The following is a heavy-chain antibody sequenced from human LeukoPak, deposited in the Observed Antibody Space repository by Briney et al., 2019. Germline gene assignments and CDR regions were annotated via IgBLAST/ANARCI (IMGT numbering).Heavy chain of an antibody. CDR3: ARGGGYPDNWFDT. V-gene: IGHV4-59*12. CDR1: GDSISSNY. CDR2: IHYSGST. D-gene: IGHD3-16*02. J-gene: IGHJ5*02. Sequence: PSETLSLTCTVSGDSISSNYWSWIRQPPGKGLEWIGYIHYSGSTYYKPSLKSRVTISLDTSKNQFSLKATSVTAADTAVYYCARGGGYPDNWFDTWGQGTLVTVSS.